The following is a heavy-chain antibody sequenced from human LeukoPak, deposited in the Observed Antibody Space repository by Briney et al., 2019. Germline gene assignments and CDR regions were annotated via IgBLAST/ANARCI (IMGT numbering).Heavy chain of an antibody. CDR1: GGSISNSSYY. Sequence: PSETLSLTCTVSGGSISNSSYYWGWIRQPPGKGLEWIGSIYYSGSTYYKSSLKSRVTTSVDTSKNQFSLRLSSVTAADTAVYYCARERSSYYFDYWGQGTLVTVSS. CDR3: ARERSSYYFDY. J-gene: IGHJ4*02. CDR2: IYYSGST. V-gene: IGHV4-39*07.